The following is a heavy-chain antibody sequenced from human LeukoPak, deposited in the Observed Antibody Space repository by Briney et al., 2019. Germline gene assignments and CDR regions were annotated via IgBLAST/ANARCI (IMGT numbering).Heavy chain of an antibody. J-gene: IGHJ4*03. D-gene: IGHD5-24*01. Sequence: SETLSLTCAVYGGSFSRYYWSWIRQSPGKGLEWIAEIDHRGDTNYNPSVRSRVTISVDTSKNQFSLKAKSLSAADTAVYYCARGATISETGYFDFWGQGTLVTVSS. CDR3: ARGATISETGYFDF. CDR2: IDHRGDT. CDR1: GGSFSRYY. V-gene: IGHV4-34*01.